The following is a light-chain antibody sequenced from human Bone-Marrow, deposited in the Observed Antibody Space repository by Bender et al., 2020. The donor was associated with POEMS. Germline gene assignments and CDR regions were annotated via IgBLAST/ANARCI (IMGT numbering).Light chain of an antibody. CDR3: CSYANNNYV. CDR1: KLGDKY. V-gene: IGLV3-1*01. CDR2: QDN. J-gene: IGLJ1*01. Sequence: SYELTQPPSVSVSPGQTASITCSGHKLGDKYANWYQQKPGQSPVLVIYQDNKRPSGVSNRFSGSKSGNTASLTISGLQTEDEADYYCCSYANNNYVFGTGTKVTVL.